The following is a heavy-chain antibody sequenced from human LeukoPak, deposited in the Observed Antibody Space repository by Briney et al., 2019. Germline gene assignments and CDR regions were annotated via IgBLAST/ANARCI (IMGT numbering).Heavy chain of an antibody. V-gene: IGHV3-30*02. CDR2: IRYDGSNK. Sequence: GGSLRLSCAASGFTFDDYGMHWVRQAPGKGLEWVAFIRYDGSNKYYADSVKGRFTISRDNSKNTLYLQMNSLRAEDTAVYYCAKDAKDYYDSSGYYYVSHYDYWGQGTLVTVSS. J-gene: IGHJ4*02. CDR1: GFTFDDYG. D-gene: IGHD3-22*01. CDR3: AKDAKDYYDSSGYYYVSHYDY.